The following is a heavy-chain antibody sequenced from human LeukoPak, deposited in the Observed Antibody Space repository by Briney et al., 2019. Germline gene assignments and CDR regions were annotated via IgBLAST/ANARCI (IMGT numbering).Heavy chain of an antibody. J-gene: IGHJ5*02. V-gene: IGHV3-33*01. CDR3: TRDGAYSSSWYSTDPTSNWFDP. CDR1: GFTFSSYG. Sequence: PGRSLRLSCAASGFTFSSYGMHWVRQAPGKGLEWVAVIWYDGSNKYYADSVKGRFTISRDNSKNTLYLQMNSLRAEDTAVYYCTRDGAYSSSWYSTDPTSNWFDPWGQGTLVTVSS. D-gene: IGHD6-13*01. CDR2: IWYDGSNK.